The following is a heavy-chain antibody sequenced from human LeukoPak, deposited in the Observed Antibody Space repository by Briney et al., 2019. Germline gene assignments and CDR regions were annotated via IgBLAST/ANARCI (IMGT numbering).Heavy chain of an antibody. Sequence: GGSLRLSCAASGFTFNNFWMSWVRQAPGKGLEWVANINEGAGERFYGDSVKGRVTISRDNSKNTLYLQMNSLRAEDTAVYYWAKGGYLLCSSGYPSSDDYWGQGTLVTVSS. V-gene: IGHV3-7*01. CDR2: INEGAGER. J-gene: IGHJ4*02. D-gene: IGHD3-22*01. CDR1: GFTFNNFW. CDR3: AKGGYLLCSSGYPSSDDY.